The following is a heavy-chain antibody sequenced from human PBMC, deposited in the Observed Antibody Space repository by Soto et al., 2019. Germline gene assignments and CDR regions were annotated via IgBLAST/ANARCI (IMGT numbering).Heavy chain of an antibody. CDR1: GGTFSSYA. V-gene: IGHV1-69*13. CDR2: IIPIFGTA. J-gene: IGHJ3*02. D-gene: IGHD1-26*01. Sequence: GASVKVSCKASGGTFSSYAISWVRQAPGQGLEWMGGIIPIFGTANYAQKFQGRVTITADESTSTAYMELSSLRSEDTAVYYCARDRRPYYASDARDDFDISGPGTMVTVSS. CDR3: ARDRRPYYASDARDDFDI.